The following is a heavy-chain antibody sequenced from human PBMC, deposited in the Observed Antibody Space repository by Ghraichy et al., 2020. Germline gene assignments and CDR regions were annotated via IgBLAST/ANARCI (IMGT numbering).Heavy chain of an antibody. Sequence: SETLSLTCAVSGGSISSGGYSWSWIRQPPGKGLEWIGYIYYSGSTYYNPSLKSRVTISVDTSKNQFSLKLSSVTAADTAVYYCARQLNYYDSSGYYFDYWGQGTLVTVSS. CDR2: IYYSGST. J-gene: IGHJ4*02. CDR1: GGSISSGGYS. D-gene: IGHD3-22*01. V-gene: IGHV4-30-4*07. CDR3: ARQLNYYDSSGYYFDY.